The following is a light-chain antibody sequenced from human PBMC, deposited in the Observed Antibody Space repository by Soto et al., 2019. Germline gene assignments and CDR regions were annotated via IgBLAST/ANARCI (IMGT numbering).Light chain of an antibody. V-gene: IGKV3-11*01. CDR3: QQRSNWPIT. J-gene: IGKJ5*01. Sequence: EIVLTQSPATLSLSPGERATLSCRASQSVRSYLAWYQHKHGQAPRLLIYDASNRATGIPARFSGSGSGTDFTLTISSLEPEDFAVYYCQQRSNWPITFGQGTRLEI. CDR2: DAS. CDR1: QSVRSY.